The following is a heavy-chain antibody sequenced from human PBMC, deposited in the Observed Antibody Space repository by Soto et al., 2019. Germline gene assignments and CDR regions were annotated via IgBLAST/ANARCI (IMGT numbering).Heavy chain of an antibody. CDR1: GFTFSSYA. J-gene: IGHJ4*02. Sequence: QVQLVESGGGVVQPGRSLRLSCAASGFTFSSYAMHWVRQAPGKGLEWVAVISYDGSNKYYADSVKGRFTISRDNSKNTLYLQMNSLRAEDTAVYYCASPGGAAMVPYYFDYWGQGTLVTVSS. V-gene: IGHV3-30-3*01. CDR2: ISYDGSNK. D-gene: IGHD5-18*01. CDR3: ASPGGAAMVPYYFDY.